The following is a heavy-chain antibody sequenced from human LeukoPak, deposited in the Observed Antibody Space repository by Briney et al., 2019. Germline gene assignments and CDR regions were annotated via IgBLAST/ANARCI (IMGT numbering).Heavy chain of an antibody. CDR3: ARRKVAARPEDY. D-gene: IGHD6-6*01. CDR2: IYTSGST. J-gene: IGHJ4*02. Sequence: PSETLSLTCTVSGGSISSYYWSWIRQPPGKGLEWIGYIYTSGSTNYNPSLKSRVTISVDTSKNQFSLKLSSVTAADTAVYYCARRKVAARPEDYWGQGTLVTVSS. CDR1: GGSISSYY. V-gene: IGHV4-4*09.